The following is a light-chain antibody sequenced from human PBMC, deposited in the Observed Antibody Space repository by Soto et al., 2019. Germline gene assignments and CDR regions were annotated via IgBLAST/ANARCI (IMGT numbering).Light chain of an antibody. Sequence: PGESATLSCRASQSVSSSYLAGYQQKPGQAPRLLISGASSRATGIPDRFSGSGSGTEFTLIINSLQSEDFAIYSCQQFNKWPYTFGQGTKVDIK. CDR1: QSVSSSY. J-gene: IGKJ2*01. V-gene: IGKV3D-15*01. CDR2: GAS. CDR3: QQFNKWPYT.